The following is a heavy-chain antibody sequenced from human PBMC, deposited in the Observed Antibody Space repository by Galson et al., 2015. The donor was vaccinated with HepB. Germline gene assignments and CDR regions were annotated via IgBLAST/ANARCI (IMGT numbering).Heavy chain of an antibody. CDR3: ARTYSGSYYVRAPFDY. V-gene: IGHV1-69*13. CDR1: GGTFSSYA. D-gene: IGHD1-26*01. Sequence: SVKVSCKASGGTFSSYAISWVRQAPGQGLEWMGGIIPIFGTANYAQKFQGRVTITADESTSTAYMELSSLRSEDTAVYYCARTYSGSYYVRAPFDYWGQGTLVTVSS. J-gene: IGHJ4*02. CDR2: IIPIFGTA.